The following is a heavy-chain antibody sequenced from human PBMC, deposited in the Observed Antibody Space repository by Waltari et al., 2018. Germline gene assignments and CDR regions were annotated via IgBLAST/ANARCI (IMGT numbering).Heavy chain of an antibody. V-gene: IGHV4-38-2*02. J-gene: IGHJ4*02. CDR1: GYSITRGYY. Sequence: QVQLQESGPGLVKPSETLSLTCTVSGYSITRGYYWGWIRQPPGRGLKWIAAIHHSGNSYYNPSLKSRVTISVDTSKNQVSLRVNSVTAADTAVYYCASHSGHYPNYYIDYWGQGTLVTVSS. CDR2: IHHSGNS. D-gene: IGHD1-26*01. CDR3: ASHSGHYPNYYIDY.